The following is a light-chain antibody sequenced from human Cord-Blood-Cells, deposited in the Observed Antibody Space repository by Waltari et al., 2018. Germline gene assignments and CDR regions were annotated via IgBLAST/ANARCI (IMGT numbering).Light chain of an antibody. CDR1: NLGDKY. V-gene: IGLV3-1*01. CDR3: QAWDSSTSYVV. CDR2: QDS. J-gene: IGLJ2*01. Sequence: SYELTQPPSVSVSPGQTASITCSGDNLGDKYACWSQQKPGQSPVLVIYQDSKRPSGIPDRFSGSNSGNTATLTISGTQAMDEADYYCQAWDSSTSYVVFGGGTKLTVL.